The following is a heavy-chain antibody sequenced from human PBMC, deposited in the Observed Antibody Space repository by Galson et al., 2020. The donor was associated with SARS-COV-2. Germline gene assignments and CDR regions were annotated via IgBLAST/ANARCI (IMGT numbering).Heavy chain of an antibody. D-gene: IGHD2-15*01. V-gene: IGHV3-21*01. CDR3: ASGGGDIVVVVAASTGAFDI. Sequence: GESLKISCAASGFTFSSYSMNWVRQAPGKGLEWVSSISSSSSYIYYADSVKGRFTISRDNAKNSLYLQMNSLRAEDTAVYYCASGGGDIVVVVAASTGAFDIWGQGTMVTVSS. J-gene: IGHJ3*02. CDR2: ISSSSSYI. CDR1: GFTFSSYS.